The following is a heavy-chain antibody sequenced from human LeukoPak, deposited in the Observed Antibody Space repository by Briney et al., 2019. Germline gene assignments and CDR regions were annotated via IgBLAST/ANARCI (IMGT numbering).Heavy chain of an antibody. J-gene: IGHJ4*02. CDR1: GFTFSSHA. D-gene: IGHD3-3*01. V-gene: IGHV3-23*01. CDR3: AKLVGRWRGTHFDY. Sequence: QPGGSLRLSCAASGFTFSSHAMSWVRQAPGKGLEWVSAISGSGGSTYYADSVKGRFTISRDNSKNTLYLQMNSLRAEDTAVYYCAKLVGRWRGTHFDYWGQGTLVTVSS. CDR2: ISGSGGST.